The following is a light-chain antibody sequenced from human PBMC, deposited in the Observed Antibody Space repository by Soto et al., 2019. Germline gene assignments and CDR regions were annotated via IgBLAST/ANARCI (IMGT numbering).Light chain of an antibody. V-gene: IGKV1-5*03. Sequence: DIQMTHSPSTLSASVGDRVTITCRASQTISSWLSWYQQKPGKAPKLLIYKASTLKSGVPSRFSGSGSGTEFTLTISSLQPEDSAIYYCQQADTFPITFGQGTRLEI. CDR1: QTISSW. CDR3: QQADTFPIT. CDR2: KAS. J-gene: IGKJ5*01.